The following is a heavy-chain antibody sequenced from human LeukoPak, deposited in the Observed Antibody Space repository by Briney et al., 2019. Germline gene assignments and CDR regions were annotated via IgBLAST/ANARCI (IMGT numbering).Heavy chain of an antibody. CDR1: GYTFTSYD. CDR2: MNPNSGNT. V-gene: IGHV1-8*01. D-gene: IGHD2-2*01. J-gene: IGHJ5*02. Sequence: ASVKVSCKASGYTFTSYDINWVRQATGQGLEWMGWMNPNSGNTGYAQKFQGRVTMTRNTSRSTAYMELTSLRSEDTAVYYCAREYQLLGTVYNYFDPWGQGTLVTVSS. CDR3: AREYQLLGTVYNYFDP.